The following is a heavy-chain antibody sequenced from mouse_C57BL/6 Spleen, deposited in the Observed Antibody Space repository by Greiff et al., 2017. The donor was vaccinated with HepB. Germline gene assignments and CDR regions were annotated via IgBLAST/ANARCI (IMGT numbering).Heavy chain of an antibody. V-gene: IGHV1-84*01. D-gene: IGHD1-1*01. J-gene: IGHJ4*01. CDR2: IYPGSGNT. CDR3: ARSGIYYYGSSPRGYAMDY. Sequence: VQLQESGPELVKPGASVKISCKASGYTFTDYYINWVKQRPGQGLEWIGWIYPGSGNTKYNEKFKGKATLTVDTSSSTAYMQLSSLTSEDSAVYFCARSGIYYYGSSPRGYAMDYWGQGTSVTVSS. CDR1: GYTFTDYY.